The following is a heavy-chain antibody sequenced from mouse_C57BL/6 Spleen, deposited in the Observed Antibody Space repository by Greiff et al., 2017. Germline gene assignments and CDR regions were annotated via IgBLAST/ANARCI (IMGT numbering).Heavy chain of an antibody. Sequence: VQLQQSGAELVRPGASVTLSCKASGYTFTDYEMHWVKQTPVHGLEWIGAIDPETGGTAYNQKFKGKAILTADKSSSTAYMELRSLTSEDSAVYYCTREGLLYAMWYSGQGTSGTLSS. CDR3: TREGLLYAMWY. D-gene: IGHD2-3*01. CDR2: IDPETGGT. CDR1: GYTFTDYE. V-gene: IGHV1-15*01. J-gene: IGHJ4*01.